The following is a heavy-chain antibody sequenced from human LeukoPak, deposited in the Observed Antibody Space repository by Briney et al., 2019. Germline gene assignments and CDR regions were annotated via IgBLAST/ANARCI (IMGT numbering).Heavy chain of an antibody. V-gene: IGHV3-30*18. CDR3: AKEAIYGMDV. CDR2: ISYDGSNK. Sequence: PGGSLTLSCAASGFTFSSYGMHWVRQAPGKGLEWVAVISYDGSNKYYADSVKGRFTISRDNSKSTLYLQMNSLRAEDTAVYYCAKEAIYGMDVWGQGTTVTVSS. CDR1: GFTFSSYG. J-gene: IGHJ6*02.